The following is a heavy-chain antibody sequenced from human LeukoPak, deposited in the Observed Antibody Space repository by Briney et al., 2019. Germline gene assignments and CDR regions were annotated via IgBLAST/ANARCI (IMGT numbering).Heavy chain of an antibody. CDR2: IYYSGST. Sequence: SETLSLTCTVSGGSISGYYWSWIRPPPGEGLEYSGYIYYSGSTNYDPSLKSRVTISVDTSKNQFSLKLNSVTAADTAVYYCARHLGLGTNYYYGMDVWGQGTTVTVSS. CDR3: ARHLGLGTNYYYGMDV. CDR1: GGSISGYY. J-gene: IGHJ6*02. V-gene: IGHV4-59*08. D-gene: IGHD2-2*01.